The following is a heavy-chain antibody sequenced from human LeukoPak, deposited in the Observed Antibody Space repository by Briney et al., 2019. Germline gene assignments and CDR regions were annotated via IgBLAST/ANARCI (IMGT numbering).Heavy chain of an antibody. CDR3: AKATQWLAFDY. Sequence: PSENLSLTCTVSGGSISSYYLSWNRQPPGKGLEWIGNIYNSGTNNSNPSLASRVTISVDTSTNELSLKVSSVTAADTAVYYCAKATQWLAFDYWGQETVDTVSS. CDR2: IYNSGTN. CDR1: GGSISSYY. D-gene: IGHD6-19*01. V-gene: IGHV4-59*01. J-gene: IGHJ4*02.